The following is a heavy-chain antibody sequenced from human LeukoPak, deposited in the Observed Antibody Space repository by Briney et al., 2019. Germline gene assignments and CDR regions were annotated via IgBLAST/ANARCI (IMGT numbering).Heavy chain of an antibody. V-gene: IGHV3-23*01. Sequence: GGSLRLSCAASGFTCSSYDMSWVRQAPGKGLEWVSGINKSGGGTYYADSVKGRFTMSRDNSKNTLFLQMNSLRAEDTAVYYCAKVTWSSSGSDYWGQGTLVTVSS. D-gene: IGHD6-19*01. CDR2: INKSGGGT. J-gene: IGHJ4*02. CDR1: GFTCSSYD. CDR3: AKVTWSSSGSDY.